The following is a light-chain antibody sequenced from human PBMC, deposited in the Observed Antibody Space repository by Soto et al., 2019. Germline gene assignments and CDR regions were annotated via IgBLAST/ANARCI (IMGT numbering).Light chain of an antibody. CDR1: QGIASS. CDR3: QQSNNYPWT. CDR2: GAS. V-gene: IGKV1-9*01. J-gene: IGKJ1*01. Sequence: DIHLTQSPSFLSASVGDRVTITCRASQGIASSLAWYQQKAGKAPKLLIYGASTLETGVPSRFSGSGPGTEFTLTISSLPPDDFAAYYCQQSNNYPWTFGQGTRVEI.